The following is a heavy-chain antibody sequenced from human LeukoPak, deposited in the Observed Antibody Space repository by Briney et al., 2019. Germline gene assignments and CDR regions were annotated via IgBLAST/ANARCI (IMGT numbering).Heavy chain of an antibody. J-gene: IGHJ3*02. V-gene: IGHV4-34*01. CDR2: INHSGST. Sequence: PSETLSLTCAVYGGSFSGYYWRWIRQPPGKGLEWIGEINHSGSTNYNPSLKSRVTISVDTSKNQFSLKLSSVTAADTAVYYCARKPGTTRGAFDIWGQGTMVTVSS. CDR1: GGSFSGYY. D-gene: IGHD1-1*01. CDR3: ARKPGTTRGAFDI.